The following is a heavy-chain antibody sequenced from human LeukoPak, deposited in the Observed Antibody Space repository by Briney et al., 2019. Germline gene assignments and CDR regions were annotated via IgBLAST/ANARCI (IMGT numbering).Heavy chain of an antibody. Sequence: PGGSLRLSCAASGFTFSSYWMSWVRQAPGKGLEWVANIKQDGSEKYYVDSVKGRFTISRDNAKNSLYLQMNSLRAEDTAVYYCARDRYYGSGRYYNELDYWGQGTLVTVSS. CDR1: GFTFSSYW. D-gene: IGHD3-10*01. J-gene: IGHJ4*02. CDR3: ARDRYYGSGRYYNELDY. V-gene: IGHV3-7*04. CDR2: IKQDGSEK.